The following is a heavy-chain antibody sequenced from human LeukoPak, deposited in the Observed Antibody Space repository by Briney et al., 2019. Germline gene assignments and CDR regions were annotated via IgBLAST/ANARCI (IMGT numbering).Heavy chain of an antibody. Sequence: GGSLRLSCAASGFTFSSYSMNWVRQAPGKGLEWVSSISSSSSYIYYADSVKGRFTISRDNSKNTLYLQMNSLRAEDTAVYYCAREIYYYDSSGYHSYDAFDIWGQGTMVTVSS. D-gene: IGHD3-22*01. CDR3: AREIYYYDSSGYHSYDAFDI. CDR1: GFTFSSYS. CDR2: ISSSSSYI. V-gene: IGHV3-21*01. J-gene: IGHJ3*02.